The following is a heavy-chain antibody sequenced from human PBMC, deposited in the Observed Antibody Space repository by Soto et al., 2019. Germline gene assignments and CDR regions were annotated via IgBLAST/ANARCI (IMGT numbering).Heavy chain of an antibody. V-gene: IGHV3-23*01. CDR2: ISGSGGRT. CDR1: GFTFSSYA. D-gene: IGHD6-13*01. J-gene: IGHJ6*03. CDR3: AKSGSSWPYYYYFMDV. Sequence: PGGSLRLSCAASGFTFSSYAMSWVRQAPGKGLEWVSAISGSGGRTYYADSVKGRFTISRDDSKNTLYLQMNSLRAEDTAVYYCAKSGSSWPYYYYFMDVWGKGTTVTVSS.